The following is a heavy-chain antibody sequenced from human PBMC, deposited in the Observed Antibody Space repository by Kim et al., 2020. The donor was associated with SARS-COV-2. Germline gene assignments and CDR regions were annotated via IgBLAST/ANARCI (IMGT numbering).Heavy chain of an antibody. J-gene: IGHJ5*02. Sequence: GGSLRLSCAASGFTFSSYSMNWVRQAPGKGLELVSYISSSSSTIYYADSVKGRFTITRDNAKNSLYLQMNSLRGEDTAVYYCARDPVIAVAGKGRGFDPWGQGTLVTVSS. CDR3: ARDPVIAVAGKGRGFDP. CDR2: ISSSSSTI. D-gene: IGHD6-19*01. V-gene: IGHV3-48*01. CDR1: GFTFSSYS.